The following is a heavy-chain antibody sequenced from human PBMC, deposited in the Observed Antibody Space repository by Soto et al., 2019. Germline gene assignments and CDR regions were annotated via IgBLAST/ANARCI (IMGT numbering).Heavy chain of an antibody. CDR2: MSYGGNEK. D-gene: IGHD3-10*01. CDR3: AKVTSDRGYYCFAMDV. V-gene: IGHV3-30*18. J-gene: IGHJ6*02. Sequence: QVQLVESGGGGIQPGRSLRLSCAASGFTFRSYAMHWVRQAPGKGLEWVAVMSYGGNEKYYAESVKGRFTISRDNSKNTLYLHMNRLRVEDTGVYYCAKVTSDRGYYCFAMDVWGQGTTVTVSS. CDR1: GFTFRSYA.